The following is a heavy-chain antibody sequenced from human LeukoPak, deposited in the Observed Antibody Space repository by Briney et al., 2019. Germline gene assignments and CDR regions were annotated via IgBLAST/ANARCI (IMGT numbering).Heavy chain of an antibody. V-gene: IGHV3-48*04. CDR2: ISSSSSTI. Sequence: GGSLRLSCAASGFTFSSYSMNWVRQAPGKGLEWVSYISSSSSTIYYADSVKGRFTISRDNAKNSLYLQMNSLRAEDTAVYYCARDTPPSSSSWYWNGMDVWGQGTTVTVSS. CDR3: ARDTPPSSSSWYWNGMDV. CDR1: GFTFSSYS. D-gene: IGHD6-13*01. J-gene: IGHJ6*02.